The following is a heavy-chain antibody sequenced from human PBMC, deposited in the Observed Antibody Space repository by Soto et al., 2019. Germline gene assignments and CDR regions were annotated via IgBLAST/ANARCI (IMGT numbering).Heavy chain of an antibody. CDR1: GGSFSGYY. CDR2: INHSGSA. V-gene: IGHV4-34*01. Sequence: SETLSLTCAVYGGSFSGYYCSWIRQPPGKGLEWIGEINHSGSANYNPSLKSRVTISVDTSKNQFSLNLSSVTAADTAVYYCARRPNDYGGDYFDDWGQGTTFTLPS. J-gene: IGHJ4*02. CDR3: ARRPNDYGGDYFDD. D-gene: IGHD4-17*01.